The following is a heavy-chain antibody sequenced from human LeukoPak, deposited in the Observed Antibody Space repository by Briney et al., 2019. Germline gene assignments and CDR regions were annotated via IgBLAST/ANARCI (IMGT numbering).Heavy chain of an antibody. CDR3: ARVPRYSSSWYPGNWFDP. D-gene: IGHD6-13*01. CDR2: IIPIFGTA. V-gene: IGHV1-69*13. J-gene: IGHJ5*02. Sequence: ASVKVSRKASGGTFSSYAISWVRQAPGQGLEWMGGIIPIFGTANYAQKFQGRVTITVDESTSTAYMELSSLRSEDTAVYYCARVPRYSSSWYPGNWFDPWGQGTLVTVSS. CDR1: GGTFSSYA.